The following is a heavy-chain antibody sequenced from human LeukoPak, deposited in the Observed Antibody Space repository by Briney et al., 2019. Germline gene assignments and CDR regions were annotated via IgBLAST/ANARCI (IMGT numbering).Heavy chain of an antibody. CDR2: ISGSGGST. J-gene: IGHJ4*02. D-gene: IGHD3-3*01. CDR1: GFTFSSYA. V-gene: IGHV3-23*01. Sequence: GGSLRLSCAASGFTFSSYAMSWVRQAPGKGLEWVSAISGSGGSTCYADSVKGRFTISRDNSKNTLYLQMNSLRAEDTAVYYCAKGGTIFGVVIPRPHFDYWGQGTLVTVSS. CDR3: AKGGTIFGVVIPRPHFDY.